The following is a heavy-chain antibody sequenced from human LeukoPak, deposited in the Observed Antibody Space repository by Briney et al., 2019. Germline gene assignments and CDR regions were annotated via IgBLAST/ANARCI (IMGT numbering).Heavy chain of an antibody. Sequence: PSETLSLTCAVSGYSISSGYYWGWIRQPPGKWLEWIGSISHSGSTYYNPSLKSRVTILVDSFKNQFSLNVNSVTAADTAVYYCARVDPKAVASSGYFDYWGQGTLVTVSS. D-gene: IGHD6-19*01. V-gene: IGHV4-38-2*01. CDR2: ISHSGST. CDR3: ARVDPKAVASSGYFDY. CDR1: GYSISSGYY. J-gene: IGHJ4*02.